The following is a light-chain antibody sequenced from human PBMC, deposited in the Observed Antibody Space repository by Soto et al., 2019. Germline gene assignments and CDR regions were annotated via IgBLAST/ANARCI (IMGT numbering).Light chain of an antibody. V-gene: IGKV3-15*01. CDR1: QSVSSN. CDR3: QKYNNGPFT. CDR2: GAS. Sequence: EIVMTQSPATLSVSPGERATLSCRASQSVSSNLAWYQQKPGQAPRLLIYGASTRATGIPARFSGSGSGTDLPFTISSLHPEDFPFYYCQKYNNGPFTSGPGTKVDIK. J-gene: IGKJ3*01.